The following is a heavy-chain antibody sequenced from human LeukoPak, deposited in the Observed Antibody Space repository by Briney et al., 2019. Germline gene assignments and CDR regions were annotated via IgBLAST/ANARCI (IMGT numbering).Heavy chain of an antibody. V-gene: IGHV4-61*02. CDR3: ARMSGVVVAGTSWFDP. Sequence: PSETLSLTCTVSGGSITSGRYYWSWSRQPAGKGLEWLGRIYTSGSTNYNPSLKSRVTISVDTSKNQFSLKLSSVTAADTAVYYCARMSGVVVAGTSWFDPWGQGTLVTVSS. J-gene: IGHJ5*02. CDR1: GGSITSGRYY. CDR2: IYTSGST. D-gene: IGHD6-19*01.